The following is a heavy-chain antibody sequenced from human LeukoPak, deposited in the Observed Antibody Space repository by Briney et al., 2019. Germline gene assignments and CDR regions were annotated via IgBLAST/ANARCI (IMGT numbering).Heavy chain of an antibody. CDR2: INHSGST. Sequence: SETLSLTCTVSGGSTSSSSYYWGWIRQPPGKGLEWIGEINHSGSTNYNPSLKSRVTISVDTSKNQFSLKLSSVTAADTAVYYCARGRITMIVVGNFGFDYWGQGTLVTVSS. J-gene: IGHJ4*02. CDR1: GGSTSSSSYY. D-gene: IGHD3-22*01. CDR3: ARGRITMIVVGNFGFDY. V-gene: IGHV4-39*07.